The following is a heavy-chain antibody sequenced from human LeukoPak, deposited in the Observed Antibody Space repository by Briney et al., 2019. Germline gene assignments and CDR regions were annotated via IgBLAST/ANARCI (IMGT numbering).Heavy chain of an antibody. Sequence: PGGSLRLSCAASGFTFSSYSMNWVRRAPGKGLEWVSSISTSSSSIYYADSVKGRFTISRDNAKNSLYLQMNSLRAEDTAVYYCARERGYSYGYADYWGQGTLVTVSS. CDR1: GFTFSSYS. J-gene: IGHJ4*02. CDR3: ARERGYSYGYADY. V-gene: IGHV3-21*01. D-gene: IGHD5-18*01. CDR2: ISTSSSSI.